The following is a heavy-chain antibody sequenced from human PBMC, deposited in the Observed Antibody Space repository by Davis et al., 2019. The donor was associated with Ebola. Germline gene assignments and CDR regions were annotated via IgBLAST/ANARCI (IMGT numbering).Heavy chain of an antibody. D-gene: IGHD3-10*02. CDR3: TRVKLFGKIFDY. CDR1: GGSFSSYY. CDR2: INHSGST. V-gene: IGHV4-34*01. J-gene: IGHJ4*02. Sequence: MPSETLSLTCAVYGGSFSSYYWSWIRQPPGTGPEWLGEINHSGSTNYKPSLKSRVTISLDTSKNQFSLKLSSVAAADTAVFYCTRVKLFGKIFDYWGQGTLVTVSS.